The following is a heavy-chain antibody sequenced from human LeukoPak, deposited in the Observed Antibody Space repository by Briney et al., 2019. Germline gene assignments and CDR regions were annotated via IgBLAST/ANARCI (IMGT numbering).Heavy chain of an antibody. CDR2: ISSSRSYI. V-gene: IGHV3-21*01. CDR1: GFTFSSYS. CDR3: ARGKNFKIFGVLFFNY. D-gene: IGHD3-3*01. Sequence: GGSLRLSCAASGFTFSSYSMNWVRQAPENGLEWVSSISSSRSYINYADSVKGRFTISRDNAKNSLYLQMNSLRAEDTAVYHWARGKNFKIFGVLFFNYGGRGPLVTVSS. J-gene: IGHJ4*02.